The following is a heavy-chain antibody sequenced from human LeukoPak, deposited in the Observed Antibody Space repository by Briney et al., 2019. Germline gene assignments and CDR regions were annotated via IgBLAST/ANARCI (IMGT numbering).Heavy chain of an antibody. CDR3: ARGRIQLMPSVPRY. J-gene: IGHJ4*02. Sequence: SVKVSCKASGGTFSSYAISWVRQAPGQGLEWMGRIIPILGIANYAQKFQGRVTITADKSTSTAYMELSSLRSEDTAVYYCARGRIQLMPSVPRYWGQGTLVTVSS. CDR2: IIPILGIA. CDR1: GGTFSSYA. D-gene: IGHD1-1*01. V-gene: IGHV1-69*04.